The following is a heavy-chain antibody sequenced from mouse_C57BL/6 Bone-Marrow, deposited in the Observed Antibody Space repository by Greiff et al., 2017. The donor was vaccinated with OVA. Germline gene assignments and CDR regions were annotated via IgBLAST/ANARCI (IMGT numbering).Heavy chain of an antibody. V-gene: IGHV1-81*01. CDR1: GYTFTSYG. Sequence: VQRVESGAELARPGASVKLSCKASGYTFTSYGISWVKQRTGQGLEWIGEIYPRSGNTYYNEKFKGKATLTADKSSSTAYMELRSLTSEDSAVYFCARAPYYYGSPWYFDYWGQGTTLTVSS. CDR3: ARAPYYYGSPWYFDY. J-gene: IGHJ2*01. CDR2: IYPRSGNT. D-gene: IGHD1-1*01.